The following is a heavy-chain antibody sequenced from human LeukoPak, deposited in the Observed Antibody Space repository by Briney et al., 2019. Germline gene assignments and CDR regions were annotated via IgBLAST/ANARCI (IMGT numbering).Heavy chain of an antibody. CDR2: INPNCGGT. Sequence: GASVKVSCKASGYTFTGYYMHWVRQAPGQGLEWMGWINPNCGGTNYAQKFQGRVTMTRDTSISTAYMELSRLRSDDTAVYYCASGETWNFYYFDYWGQGTLVTVSS. D-gene: IGHD3-10*01. CDR1: GYTFTGYY. CDR3: ASGETWNFYYFDY. J-gene: IGHJ4*02. V-gene: IGHV1-2*02.